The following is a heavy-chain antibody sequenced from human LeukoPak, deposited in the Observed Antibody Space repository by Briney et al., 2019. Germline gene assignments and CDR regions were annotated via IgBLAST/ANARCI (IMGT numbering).Heavy chain of an antibody. Sequence: GGSLRLSCTASGFRFSNYAMNWVRQAPGKGLEWVSVISGGGSSSNYADSVKGRFTISRENSKNTLYLQMNSLRAEDTAVYYCAHTDSYYFDSGMVSWGQGALVTVSS. J-gene: IGHJ5*02. CDR1: GFRFSNYA. D-gene: IGHD3-22*01. CDR2: ISGGGSSS. V-gene: IGHV3-23*01. CDR3: AHTDSYYFDSGMVS.